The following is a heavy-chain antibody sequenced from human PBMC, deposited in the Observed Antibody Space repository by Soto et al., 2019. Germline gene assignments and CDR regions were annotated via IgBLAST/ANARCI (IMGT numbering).Heavy chain of an antibody. Sequence: QVQLVQSGAEVKKPGASVKVSCMASGYTFTSYYLHWVRQAPGQGLEWMGIINPSGSSTTYAQRLYGRVTWTRDTSASTVYMVLGSLRSEDTAMFCCARASSSGRRFDYWGQGTLLTASA. CDR1: GYTFTSYY. V-gene: IGHV1-46*04. CDR3: ARASSSGRRFDY. D-gene: IGHD3-10*01. CDR2: INPSGSST. J-gene: IGHJ4*02.